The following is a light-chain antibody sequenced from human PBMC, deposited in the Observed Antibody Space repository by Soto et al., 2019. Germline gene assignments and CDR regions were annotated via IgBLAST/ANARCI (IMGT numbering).Light chain of an antibody. V-gene: IGKV3-15*01. CDR2: GAS. Sequence: EIVMTQSQATLSVSPGGRATLSCRASQSVSSNLAWYQQKPGQAPRLLIYGASTRATGIPARFSGSGSGTEFTLTISSLQSEDFAVYYCQQYHNWPPWTFGQGTKV. CDR3: QQYHNWPPWT. J-gene: IGKJ2*02. CDR1: QSVSSN.